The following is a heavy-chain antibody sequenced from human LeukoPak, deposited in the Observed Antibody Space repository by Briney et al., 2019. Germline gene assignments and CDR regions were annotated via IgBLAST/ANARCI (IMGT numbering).Heavy chain of an antibody. D-gene: IGHD4-17*01. V-gene: IGHV4-34*01. CDR2: INHSGNT. CDR3: ASPIYGDYTENGFDI. J-gene: IGHJ3*02. CDR1: GGSFSGYY. Sequence: SETLSLTCAVYGGSFSGYYWSWIRQPPGKGLEWIGEINHSGNTNYNPSLKSRVTILVDTSKNQFSLKLNSVTAADTAVYYCASPIYGDYTENGFDIWGQGTMVTVSS.